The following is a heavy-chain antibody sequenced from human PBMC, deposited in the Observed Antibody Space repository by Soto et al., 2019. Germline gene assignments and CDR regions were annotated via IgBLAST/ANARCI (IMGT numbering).Heavy chain of an antibody. CDR1: GFTFSNCV. V-gene: IGHV3-23*01. CDR2: ITDSGTGT. CDR3: AKGLINGRWYAED. Sequence: EVHLLESGGGLVHPGESLRLSCGASGFTFSNCVMTWVHQAPGKGLEWVSCITDSGTGTYYADSVKGRFTISRDNSKNTMYLQMNNLRAEDTGVYYCAKGLINGRWYAEDWGQGTLVTVSS. D-gene: IGHD6-13*01. J-gene: IGHJ4*02.